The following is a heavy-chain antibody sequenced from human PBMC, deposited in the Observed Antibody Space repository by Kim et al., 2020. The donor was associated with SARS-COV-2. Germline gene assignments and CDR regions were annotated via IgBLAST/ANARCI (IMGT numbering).Heavy chain of an antibody. CDR3: ARGLGGGLTGYYLPTYYYYGMDV. CDR2: IDPSDSYT. D-gene: IGHD3-9*01. CDR1: GYSFTSYW. J-gene: IGHJ6*02. Sequence: GESLKISCKGSGYSFTSYWISWVRQMPGKGLEWMGRIDPSDSYTNYSPSFQGHVTISADKSISTAYLQWSSLKALDTAMYYCARGLGGGLTGYYLPTYYYYGMDVWGQGTTVTVSS. V-gene: IGHV5-10-1*01.